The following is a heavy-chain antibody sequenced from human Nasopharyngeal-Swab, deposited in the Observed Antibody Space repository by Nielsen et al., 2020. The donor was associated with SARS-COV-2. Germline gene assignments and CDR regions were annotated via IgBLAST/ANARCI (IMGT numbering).Heavy chain of an antibody. CDR1: GGSISSYY. J-gene: IGHJ4*02. V-gene: IGHV4-59*01. CDR3: AGVVVPSGSFDY. Sequence: SDTLSLTCTVSGGSISSYYWSWIRQPPGKGLEWIGYIYYSGSTNYNPSLKSRVTISVDTSKNQFSLKLSSVTAADTAVYYCAGVVVPSGSFDYWGQGTLVTVSS. CDR2: IYYSGST. D-gene: IGHD2-21*01.